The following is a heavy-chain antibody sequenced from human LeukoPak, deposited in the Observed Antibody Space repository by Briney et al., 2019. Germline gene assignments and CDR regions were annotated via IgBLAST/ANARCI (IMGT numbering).Heavy chain of an antibody. CDR2: INPYNGGT. V-gene: IGHV1-2*06. CDR1: GYTFSDYF. CDR3: ASLQGGNSDWLDP. Sequence: ASVKVSCKASGYTFSDYFIHWVRQAPGQGLEWMGRINPYNGGTTYAQSFQGRVTLTRDTSITTVYLELTGLRSDDTAVYYCASLQGGNSDWLDPWGQGTLVTVSS. J-gene: IGHJ5*02. D-gene: IGHD4-23*01.